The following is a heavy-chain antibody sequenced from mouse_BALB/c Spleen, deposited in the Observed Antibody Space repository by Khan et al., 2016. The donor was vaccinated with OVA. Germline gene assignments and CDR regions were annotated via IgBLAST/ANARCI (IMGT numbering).Heavy chain of an antibody. V-gene: IGHV5-6*01. CDR3: TRLAYYYDSEGFAY. Sequence: EVELVESGGDIVKPGGSLKLSCAASGFTFSTYGMSWVRQTPDKRLEWVATVSTGGHYTYYSDTVKGRFTISRDNAKNTHYLQMTSLRSEDTAMFYCTRLAYYYDSEGFAYWGQGTLVTVSA. D-gene: IGHD1-1*01. J-gene: IGHJ3*01. CDR2: VSTGGHYT. CDR1: GFTFSTYG.